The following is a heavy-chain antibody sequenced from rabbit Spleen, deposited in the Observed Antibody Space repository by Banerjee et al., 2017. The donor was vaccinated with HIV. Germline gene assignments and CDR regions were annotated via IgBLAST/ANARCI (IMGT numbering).Heavy chain of an antibody. J-gene: IGHJ6*01. D-gene: IGHD8-1*01. CDR1: GFSFSGGYL. Sequence: QSLEESGGDLVKPGASLTLICTASGFSFSGGYLVWWVRHAPGKGLEGISSIYAGSSGATYSATWAKGRFTISKTSSTTVTLQMTSLTVADTATYFCARDTGTSFSTYGMDLWGPGTLVPVS. CDR3: ARDTGTSFSTYGMDL. V-gene: IGHV1S40*01. CDR2: IYAGSSGAT.